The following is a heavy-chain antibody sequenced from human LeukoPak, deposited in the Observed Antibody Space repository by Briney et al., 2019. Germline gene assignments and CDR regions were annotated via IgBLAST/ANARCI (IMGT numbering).Heavy chain of an antibody. D-gene: IGHD6-13*01. CDR2: ISGSGGST. V-gene: IGHV3-23*01. CDR3: AKGIAAAGTVWGDYYGMDV. J-gene: IGHJ6*02. CDR1: GFTFSSYA. Sequence: PGGSLRLSCAASGFTFSSYAMSWVRQAPGKGLEWVSAISGSGGSTYYADSVKGRFTISRDNSKNTLYLQMNILRAEDTAVYYCAKGIAAAGTVWGDYYGMDVWGQGTTVTVSS.